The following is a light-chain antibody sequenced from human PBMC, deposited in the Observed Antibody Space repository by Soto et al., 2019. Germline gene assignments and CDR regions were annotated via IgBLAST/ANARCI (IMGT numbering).Light chain of an antibody. CDR3: NSFKSSSTGV. CDR2: EVS. Sequence: QSVLTQHASVSGCPGQSITISCTGTSSDVGGYNYVSWYQQHPGKAPKLMIYEVSNRPSGVSNRFSGSKSGNTASLTISGLQADDVADSSCNSFKSSSTGVFGTGTKVPVL. V-gene: IGLV2-14*01. CDR1: SSDVGGYNY. J-gene: IGLJ1*01.